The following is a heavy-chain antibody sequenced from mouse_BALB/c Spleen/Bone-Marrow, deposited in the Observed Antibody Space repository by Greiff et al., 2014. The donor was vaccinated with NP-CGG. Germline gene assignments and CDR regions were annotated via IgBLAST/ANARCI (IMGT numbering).Heavy chain of an antibody. CDR2: INPSTGYT. CDR3: ARGLRDWYFDV. J-gene: IGHJ1*01. CDR1: GYSFTTYW. Sequence: QVQLQQSGAELAKPGASVKMSCKASGYSFTTYWMHWVNQRPGQGLEWIGYINPSTGYTEYNRKFKDKATLTADKSSSTAYMQLSSLTSEDSTVYYCARGLRDWYFDVWGAGTTVTVSS. V-gene: IGHV1-7*01. D-gene: IGHD2-4*01.